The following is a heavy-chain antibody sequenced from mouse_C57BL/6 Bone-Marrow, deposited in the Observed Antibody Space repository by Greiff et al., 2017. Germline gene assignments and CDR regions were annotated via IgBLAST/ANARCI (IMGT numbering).Heavy chain of an antibody. V-gene: IGHV3-6*01. CDR1: GYSITSGYY. D-gene: IGHD1-1*01. CDR3: AREPSYYYGSSYWYFDV. Sequence: EVQLQESGPGLVKPSQSLSLTCSVTGYSITSGYYWNWIRQFPGNKLEWMGYISYDGSNNYNPSLKNRISITRDTSKNQFFLKLNSVTTEDTATYDCAREPSYYYGSSYWYFDVWGTGTTVTVSS. CDR2: ISYDGSN. J-gene: IGHJ1*03.